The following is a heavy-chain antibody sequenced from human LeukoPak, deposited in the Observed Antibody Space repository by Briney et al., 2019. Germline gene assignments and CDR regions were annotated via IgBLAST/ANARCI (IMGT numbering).Heavy chain of an antibody. V-gene: IGHV4-59*01. CDR2: IYYSGST. CDR1: GGSISSYY. J-gene: IGHJ6*02. Sequence: SETLSLTCTVSGGSISSYYWSWIRQPPGKGLEWIGYIYYSGSTNYNPSLKSRVTISVDTSKNQFSLKLSSVTAADTAVYYCARDREPYGMDVWGQGTTVTVFS. D-gene: IGHD1-26*01. CDR3: ARDREPYGMDV.